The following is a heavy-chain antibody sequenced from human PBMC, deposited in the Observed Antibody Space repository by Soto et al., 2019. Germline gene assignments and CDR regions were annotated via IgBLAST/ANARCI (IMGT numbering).Heavy chain of an antibody. Sequence: ASVKVSCKASGGTFSSYAISWVRQAPGQGLEWMGGIIPIFGTANYAQKFQGRVTITADESTSTAYMELSSLRSEDTAVYYCARDDSRYCSGGSCPLSGPNFDYWGQGTLVTVSS. J-gene: IGHJ4*02. CDR2: IIPIFGTA. CDR3: ARDDSRYCSGGSCPLSGPNFDY. D-gene: IGHD2-15*01. V-gene: IGHV1-69*13. CDR1: GGTFSSYA.